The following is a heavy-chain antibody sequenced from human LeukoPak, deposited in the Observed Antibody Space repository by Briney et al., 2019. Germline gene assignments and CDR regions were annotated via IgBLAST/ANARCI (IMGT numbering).Heavy chain of an antibody. J-gene: IGHJ6*04. D-gene: IGHD3-10*02. V-gene: IGHV3-7*01. Sequence: PGGSLRLSCVATGFTFTKHWMSWVRQSRGKGLECVAKIREDGNERHYVDSVKGRFTISRNNARNSLYLQMNNVRAEDTAVYYCAELGITMIGGVWGKGTTVTISS. CDR3: AELGITMIGGV. CDR1: GFTFTKHW. CDR2: IREDGNER.